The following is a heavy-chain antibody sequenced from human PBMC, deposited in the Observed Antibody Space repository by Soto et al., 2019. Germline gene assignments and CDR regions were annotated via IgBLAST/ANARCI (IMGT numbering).Heavy chain of an antibody. CDR1: GFTVSSNY. CDR3: AREKTAMVTVDY. CDR2: IYSGGST. V-gene: IGHV3-53*01. Sequence: EVQLVESGGGLIQPGGSLRLSCAASGFTVSSNYMSWVRQAPGKGLEWVSVIYSGGSTYYADSVKGRFTISRDNAKNSLYLQMNSLRAEDTAVYYCAREKTAMVTVDYWGQGTLVTVSS. D-gene: IGHD5-18*01. J-gene: IGHJ4*02.